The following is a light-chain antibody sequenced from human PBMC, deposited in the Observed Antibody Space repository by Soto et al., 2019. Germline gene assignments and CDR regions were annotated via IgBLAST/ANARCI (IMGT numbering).Light chain of an antibody. CDR1: ESVSSN. Sequence: EIVLTHTKASLSLSRVERASLSCRASESVSSNLAWYQHKPGQPPSLLIYDVSHRATGIPAGFSGSGSGTDFTLTISSLEPEDFAVYYCQHRSNWPPTETFGRGTKV. CDR3: QHRSNWPPTET. J-gene: IGKJ3*01. CDR2: DVS. V-gene: IGKV3-11*01.